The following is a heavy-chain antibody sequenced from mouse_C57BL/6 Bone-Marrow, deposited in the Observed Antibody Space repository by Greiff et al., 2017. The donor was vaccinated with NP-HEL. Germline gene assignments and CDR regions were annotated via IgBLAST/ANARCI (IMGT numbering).Heavy chain of an antibody. CDR2: IWSGGST. V-gene: IGHV2-4*01. D-gene: IGHD2-3*01. J-gene: IGHJ3*01. Sequence: VKLVESGPGLVQPSQSLSITCTVSGFSLTSYGVHWVRQPPGKGLEWLGVIWSGGSTDYNAAFISRLSISKDNSKSQVFFKMNSLQADDTAIYYCAKNDGTQFAYWGQGTLVTVSA. CDR3: AKNDGTQFAY. CDR1: GFSLTSYG.